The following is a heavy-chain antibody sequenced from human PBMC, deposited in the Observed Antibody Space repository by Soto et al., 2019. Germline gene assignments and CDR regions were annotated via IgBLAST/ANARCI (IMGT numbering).Heavy chain of an antibody. CDR1: GYKFSDYY. V-gene: IGHV1-2*04. CDR3: ARDPGIPGRFWYFDL. Sequence: QVLLVQSGAEMKKPGASVKVSCKASGYKFSDYYIHWVRQAPGQGLEWMGWVNPKRGDAIYAQKFQGWVTMTRDAASSIAYLELNRLSSDETATYYCARDPGIPGRFWYFDLWGRGTLITVSS. J-gene: IGHJ2*01. D-gene: IGHD3-3*01. CDR2: VNPKRGDA.